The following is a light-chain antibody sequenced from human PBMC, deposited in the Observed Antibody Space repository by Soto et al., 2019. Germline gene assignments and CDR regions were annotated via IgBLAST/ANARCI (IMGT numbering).Light chain of an antibody. Sequence: DIQMTQSPSTLSASVGDRVTITCRASQSTSSWLAWYQQKPGKAPKVLIYDVSSLESGVPSRFSGSGSGTEFTLTISSLQSEDFAVYYCQQYNNWPRTFGQGTKV. CDR3: QQYNNWPRT. J-gene: IGKJ1*01. CDR1: QSTSSW. V-gene: IGKV1-5*01. CDR2: DVS.